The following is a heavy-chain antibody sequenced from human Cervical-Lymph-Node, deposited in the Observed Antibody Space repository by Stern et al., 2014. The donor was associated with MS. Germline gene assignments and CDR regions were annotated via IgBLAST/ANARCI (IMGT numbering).Heavy chain of an antibody. CDR3: AREGYYDSDGYYANFDH. CDR1: GYKFTGYS. D-gene: IGHD3-22*01. J-gene: IGHJ4*02. Sequence: QVQLMQSGAEVKKPGASVTVSCKASGYKFTGYSIHWVRQAPGQSLEWMGWINTGNGNTKYAQKFQGRVTFSRDTSASTVNMEVSSLTSEDTAIYFCAREGYYDSDGYYANFDHWGQGTLVTVSS. V-gene: IGHV1-3*04. CDR2: INTGNGNT.